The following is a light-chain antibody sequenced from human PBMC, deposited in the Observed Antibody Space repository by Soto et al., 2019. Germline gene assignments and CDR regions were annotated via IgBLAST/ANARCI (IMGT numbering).Light chain of an antibody. CDR3: QQSYSTPDT. V-gene: IGKV1-39*01. CDR1: QSISNS. Sequence: DIQMTQSPSSLSASVGDRVTITCRASQSISNSLNWYQQKPGKAPKLLIFAASSLQSGVPSRFSGSGSGTDFTLIISSLQPEDSATYYCQQSYSTPDTFGQGTKLEIK. J-gene: IGKJ2*01. CDR2: AAS.